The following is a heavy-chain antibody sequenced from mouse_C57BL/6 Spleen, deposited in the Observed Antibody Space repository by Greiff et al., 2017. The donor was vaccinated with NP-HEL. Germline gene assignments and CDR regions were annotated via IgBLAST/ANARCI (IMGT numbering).Heavy chain of an antibody. CDR2: IDPSDSYT. Sequence: VQLQQPGAELVRPGTSVKLSCKASGYTFTSYWMHWVKQRPGQGLEWIGVIDPSDSYTNYNQKFKGTATLTVDTSSSTAYMQLSSLTSEDSAVYYCARARYYGSSPFAYWGQGTLVTVSA. D-gene: IGHD1-1*01. CDR1: GYTFTSYW. CDR3: ARARYYGSSPFAY. V-gene: IGHV1-59*01. J-gene: IGHJ3*01.